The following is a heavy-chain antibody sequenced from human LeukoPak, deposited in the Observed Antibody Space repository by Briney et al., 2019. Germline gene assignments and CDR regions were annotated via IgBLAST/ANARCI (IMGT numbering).Heavy chain of an antibody. D-gene: IGHD4-11*01. V-gene: IGHV1-18*01. CDR2: ISAYSGHT. J-gene: IGHJ4*02. Sequence: GASVKASCKASGYPFTSYGIVWVRQAPGQGLEWMGWISAYSGHTNYAQKLQGRVTMTTDRSTSTVYMELRSLRFDDTAVYYCARGADYKTVKYDYWGQGTLVTVSS. CDR1: GYPFTSYG. CDR3: ARGADYKTVKYDY.